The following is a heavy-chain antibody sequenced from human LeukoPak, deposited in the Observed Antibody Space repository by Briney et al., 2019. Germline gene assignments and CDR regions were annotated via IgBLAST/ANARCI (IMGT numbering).Heavy chain of an antibody. J-gene: IGHJ4*02. CDR1: GYTFTSYY. CDR2: INPSGGST. V-gene: IGHV1-46*01. CDR3: ARGGIVGATTTFDY. D-gene: IGHD1-26*01. Sequence: ASVKVSCKASGYTFTSYYMHWVRQDTGQGHEWMGIINPSGGSTSYAQKFQGRVTMTRDTSTSTVYMELSSLRPEDTAVYYCARGGIVGATTTFDYWGQGTLVTVSS.